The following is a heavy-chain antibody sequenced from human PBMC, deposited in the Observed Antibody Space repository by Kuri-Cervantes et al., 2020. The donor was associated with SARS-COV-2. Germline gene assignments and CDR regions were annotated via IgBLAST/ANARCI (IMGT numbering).Heavy chain of an antibody. CDR1: GFTFNNYA. CDR2: TSFDGSNK. CDR3: ARFLLAIEQQLGHFDY. Sequence: GGSLRLSCATSGFTFNNYAMHWVRQTPGEGLEWVAITSFDGSNKYYADSVKGRFTISRDNSKNTLYLQMNSLRAEDTAVYYCARFLLAIEQQLGHFDYWGQGTLVTVSS. J-gene: IGHJ4*02. V-gene: IGHV3-30-3*01. D-gene: IGHD6-13*01.